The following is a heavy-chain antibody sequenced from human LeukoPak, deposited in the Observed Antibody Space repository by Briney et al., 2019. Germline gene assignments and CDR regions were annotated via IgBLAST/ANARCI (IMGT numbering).Heavy chain of an antibody. J-gene: IGHJ6*02. CDR3: ARGIAARNGMDV. D-gene: IGHD6-6*01. Sequence: SLRLSCAASGFTVSSNYMSWVRQAPGKGLEWVSVIYSGGSTYYADSVKGRFTISRDNSKNTLYLQMNSLRAEDTAVYYCARGIAARNGMDVWGQGTTVTVSS. CDR1: GFTVSSNY. CDR2: IYSGGST. V-gene: IGHV3-53*01.